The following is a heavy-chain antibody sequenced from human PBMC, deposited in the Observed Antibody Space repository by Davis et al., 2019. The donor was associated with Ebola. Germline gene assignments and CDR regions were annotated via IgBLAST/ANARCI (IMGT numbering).Heavy chain of an antibody. CDR1: GGTFSSYA. V-gene: IGHV1-69*13. J-gene: IGHJ5*02. CDR2: IIPIFGTA. CDR3: ARGPSYRSSKWDWFDP. D-gene: IGHD6-6*01. Sequence: AASVKVSCKASGGTFSSYAISWVRQAPGQGLEWMGGIIPIFGTANYAQKFQGRVTITADESTSTAYMELSSLRYEDTAVYYCARGPSYRSSKWDWFDPWGQGTLVTVSS.